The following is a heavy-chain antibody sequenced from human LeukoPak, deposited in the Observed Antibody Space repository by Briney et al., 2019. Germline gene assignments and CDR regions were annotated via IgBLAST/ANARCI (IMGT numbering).Heavy chain of an antibody. D-gene: IGHD3-10*01. CDR3: AKVGLLLWFGEYPEKYYFDY. Sequence: GGSLRLSCAASGFTFSSYAMSWVRQAPGKGLEWVSAIGGSGGSTYYADSVKGRFTISRDNSKNTLYLQMNSLRAEDTAVYYCAKVGLLLWFGEYPEKYYFDYWGQGTLVTVSS. CDR1: GFTFSSYA. J-gene: IGHJ4*02. V-gene: IGHV3-23*01. CDR2: IGGSGGST.